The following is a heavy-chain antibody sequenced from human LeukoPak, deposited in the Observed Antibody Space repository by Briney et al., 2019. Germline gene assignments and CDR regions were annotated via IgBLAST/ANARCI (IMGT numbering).Heavy chain of an antibody. Sequence: ASVKVSCKASGYTFTSYGISWVRQAPGQGLEWMGWVSAYNGNTNYAQKLQGRVTMTTDTSTSTAYMELRSLRSDDTAVYYCARVFTLDIAVVPAAMEIGWFDPWGQGTLVTVSS. J-gene: IGHJ5*02. CDR1: GYTFTSYG. D-gene: IGHD2-2*03. CDR2: VSAYNGNT. V-gene: IGHV1-18*01. CDR3: ARVFTLDIAVVPAAMEIGWFDP.